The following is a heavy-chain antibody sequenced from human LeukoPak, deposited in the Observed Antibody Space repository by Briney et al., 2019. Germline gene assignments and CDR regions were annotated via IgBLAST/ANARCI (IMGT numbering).Heavy chain of an antibody. CDR2: IKPNSGGA. D-gene: IGHD5-12*01. CDR1: GSTFTPYY. CDR3: AREEGLGGGYDFVGY. Sequence: GASVTVSYTSAGSTFTPYYMHWVSQAPGQGREWMGWIKPNSGGANYAQKVQGRVTMSRDESMSTAYIELSRLRSDDTAVYYCAREEGLGGGYDFVGYWGQGTLVTVSS. V-gene: IGHV1-2*02. J-gene: IGHJ4*02.